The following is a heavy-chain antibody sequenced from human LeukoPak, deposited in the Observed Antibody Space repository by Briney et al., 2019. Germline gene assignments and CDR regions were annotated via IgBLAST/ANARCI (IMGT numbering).Heavy chain of an antibody. CDR2: INHSGST. CDR3: ARHAPVEPPARAFDF. CDR1: GGSFSGYY. D-gene: IGHD2-2*01. Sequence: SETLSLTCAVYGGSFSGYYWSWIRQPPGKGLEWIGEINHSGSTNYNPSLKSRLTISVDTSKNKFSLRLSSVTAADTAMYYCARHAPVEPPARAFDFWGHGNLVVV. V-gene: IGHV4-34*01. J-gene: IGHJ4*01.